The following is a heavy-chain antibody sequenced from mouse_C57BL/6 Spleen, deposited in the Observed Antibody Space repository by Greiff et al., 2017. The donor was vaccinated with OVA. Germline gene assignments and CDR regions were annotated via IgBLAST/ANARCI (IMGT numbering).Heavy chain of an antibody. Sequence: QVHVKQSGAELARPGASVKLSCKASGYTFTSYGISWVKQRTGQGLEWIGEIYPRSGNTYYNEKFKGKATLTADKSSSTAYMELRSLTSEDSAVYFCARRGDDWVPDYWGQGTTLTVSS. CDR2: IYPRSGNT. CDR1: GYTFTSYG. J-gene: IGHJ2*01. V-gene: IGHV1-81*01. D-gene: IGHD2-4*01. CDR3: ARRGDDWVPDY.